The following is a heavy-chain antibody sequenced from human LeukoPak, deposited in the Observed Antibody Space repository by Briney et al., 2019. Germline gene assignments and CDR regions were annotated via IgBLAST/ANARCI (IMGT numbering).Heavy chain of an antibody. Sequence: PGGSLRLSCAASGFTFSSYSMNWVRQAPGKGLEWVSYISSSSSTIYYADSVKGRFTISRDNAKNSVYLQMTSLRAEDTAVYFCARDDLLSGYNFDYWGQGTLVTVSS. CDR2: ISSSSSTI. J-gene: IGHJ4*02. CDR1: GFTFSSYS. CDR3: ARDDLLSGYNFDY. V-gene: IGHV3-48*04. D-gene: IGHD3-9*01.